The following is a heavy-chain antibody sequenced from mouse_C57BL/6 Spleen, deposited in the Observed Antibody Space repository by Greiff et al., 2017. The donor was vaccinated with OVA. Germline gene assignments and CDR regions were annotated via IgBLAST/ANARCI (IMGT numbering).Heavy chain of an antibody. CDR1: GFSFNTYA. Sequence: EVQVVESGGGLVQPKGSLKLSCAASGFSFNTYAMNWVRQAPGKGLEWVARIRSKSNNYATYYADSVKDRFTISRDDSESMLYLQMNNLKTEDTAMYYCVRHFYDGYYWYFDVWGTGTTVTVSS. V-gene: IGHV10-1*01. D-gene: IGHD2-3*01. CDR3: VRHFYDGYYWYFDV. J-gene: IGHJ1*03. CDR2: IRSKSNNYAT.